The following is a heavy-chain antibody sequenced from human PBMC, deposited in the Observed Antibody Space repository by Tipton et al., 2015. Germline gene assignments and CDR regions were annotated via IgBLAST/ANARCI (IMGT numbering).Heavy chain of an antibody. CDR3: ARDLEHGMDV. J-gene: IGHJ6*02. CDR2: IQYSGGT. CDR1: GGSIRSYY. Sequence: TLSLTCTVSGGSIRSYYWSWIRQPPGKELQWIGYIQYSGGTNYNPSLESRVSMSVDTSKNQFSLKMSSVTAADTAVYFCARDLEHGMDVWGQGTTVTVS. V-gene: IGHV4-59*01.